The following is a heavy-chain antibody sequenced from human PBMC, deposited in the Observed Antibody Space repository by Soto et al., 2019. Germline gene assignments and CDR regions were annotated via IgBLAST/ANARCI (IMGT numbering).Heavy chain of an antibody. V-gene: IGHV4-30-2*01. CDR2: IYYTGNT. CDR3: ATLGYSGVHLGAIDI. Sequence: TSETLSLTCAVSGGSISSGGYSWTWIRQPPGKGLERIGYIYYTGNTYYNPSLESRVSISVDKSKNQFSLRVNSVTAADTAVYYCATLGYSGVHLGAIDIWGQGTMVTVSS. J-gene: IGHJ3*02. D-gene: IGHD5-12*01. CDR1: GGSISSGGYS.